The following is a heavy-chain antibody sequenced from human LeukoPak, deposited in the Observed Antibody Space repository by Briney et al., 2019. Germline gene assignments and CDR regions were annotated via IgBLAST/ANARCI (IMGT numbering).Heavy chain of an antibody. CDR3: ASTVSSGWYY. CDR2: ISGSGRTR. CDR1: GFTFSDYY. J-gene: IGHJ4*02. V-gene: IGHV3-11*04. Sequence: GGSLRLSCAASGFTFSDYYMSWIRQAPGKGLEWVSYISGSGRTRYHADSVKGRFTISRDNSKNTLYLQMNSLRAEDTAVYYCASTVSSGWYYWGQGTLVTVSS. D-gene: IGHD6-19*01.